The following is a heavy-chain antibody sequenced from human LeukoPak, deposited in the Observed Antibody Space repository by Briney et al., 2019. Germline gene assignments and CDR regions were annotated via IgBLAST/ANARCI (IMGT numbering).Heavy chain of an antibody. V-gene: IGHV1-2*02. CDR3: ARGKAAAGTAAFDI. CDR1: AYTLTGYY. D-gene: IGHD6-13*01. CDR2: INPDSGAT. Sequence: ASVKVSRKTSAYTLTGYYMHWVRQAPGQGLEWMGWINPDSGATLYAQKFQGRVTLTRDTSINTAYMEVSRLTSDDTAVYYCARGKAAAGTAAFDIWGQGTMVTVSP. J-gene: IGHJ3*02.